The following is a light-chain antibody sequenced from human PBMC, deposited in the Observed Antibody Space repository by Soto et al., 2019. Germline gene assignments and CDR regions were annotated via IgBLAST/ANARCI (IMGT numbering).Light chain of an antibody. J-gene: IGKJ4*01. Sequence: EIVLTQSPGTLSLSPGERATLSCRASQSVSSSYLAWYQQKPGQAPRLLIYGASSRATGIPDRFSGSGSGTDFTLTISRLEPEDFAVYYCKHYGRSPCLTLGGGTDVDI. CDR2: GAS. CDR3: KHYGRSPCLT. V-gene: IGKV3-20*01. CDR1: QSVSSSY.